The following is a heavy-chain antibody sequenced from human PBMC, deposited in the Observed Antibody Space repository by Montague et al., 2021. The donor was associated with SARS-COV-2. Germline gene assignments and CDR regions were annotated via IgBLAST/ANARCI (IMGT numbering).Heavy chain of an antibody. V-gene: IGHV4-39*01. CDR1: GGSISSSSYY. CDR3: ARHSGRDTIFGVVIIFDAFDI. D-gene: IGHD3-3*01. CDR2: IYYSGST. Sequence: SETRSLTCTVSGGSISSSSYYWGWIRQPPGKGLEWIGSIYYSGSTYYTPSLKSRVTISVDTSKNQFSLRLSSVTAADTAVYYCARHSGRDTIFGVVIIFDAFDIWGQGTMVTVSS. J-gene: IGHJ3*02.